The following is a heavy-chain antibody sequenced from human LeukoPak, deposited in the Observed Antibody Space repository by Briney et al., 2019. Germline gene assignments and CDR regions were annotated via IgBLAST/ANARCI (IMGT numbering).Heavy chain of an antibody. CDR1: GGSISSGGYY. J-gene: IGHJ5*02. Sequence: SETLSLTCAVSGGSISSGGYYWSWIRQHPGKGLEWIGYIYYSGSTYYNPSLKSRVTISVDTSKNQFSLKLSSVTAADTAVYYCARGYCSSTSCYLFWFDPWGQGTLVTVSS. D-gene: IGHD2-2*01. CDR3: ARGYCSSTSCYLFWFDP. CDR2: IYYSGST. V-gene: IGHV4-30-4*08.